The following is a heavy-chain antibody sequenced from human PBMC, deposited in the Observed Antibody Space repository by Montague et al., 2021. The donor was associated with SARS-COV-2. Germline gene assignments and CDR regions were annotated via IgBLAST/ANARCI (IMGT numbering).Heavy chain of an antibody. CDR3: ARLAVFHTYFAFDV. Sequence: TLSLTCSVSGASISSGAYYWSWIRQPAGKGLEWIGRLFVSGSTSYNPSLKSRVTMSVDASENHFSLKVTSVTVADTAVYYCARLAVFHTYFAFDVWGQGTTVAVS. CDR2: LFVSGST. J-gene: IGHJ6*02. V-gene: IGHV4-61*02. CDR1: GASISSGAYY. D-gene: IGHD2/OR15-2a*01.